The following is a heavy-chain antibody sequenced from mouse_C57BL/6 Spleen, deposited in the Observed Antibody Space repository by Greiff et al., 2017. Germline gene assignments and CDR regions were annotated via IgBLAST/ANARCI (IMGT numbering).Heavy chain of an antibody. CDR2: ISSGSSTI. D-gene: IGHD1-1*01. CDR1: GFTFSDYG. CDR3: ARGNYYCSSPWFAY. V-gene: IGHV5-17*01. Sequence: EVQLVESGGGLVKPGGSLKLSCAASGFTFSDYGMHWVRQAPEKGLEWVAYISSGSSTIYYADTVKGRFTISRDNAKNTLFLQMSSLRSEDTAMYYCARGNYYCSSPWFAYWGQGTLVTVSA. J-gene: IGHJ3*01.